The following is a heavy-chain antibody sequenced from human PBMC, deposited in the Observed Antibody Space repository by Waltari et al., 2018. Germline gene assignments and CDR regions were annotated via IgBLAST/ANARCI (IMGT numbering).Heavy chain of an antibody. V-gene: IGHV4-39*07. CDR1: GGSISSSSYH. Sequence: QLQLQESGPGLVKPSETLSLTCSVSGGSISSSSYHWGWIRQSPGQGLEWIGTIDYSGSTYYNPSLKSRVTISVDTSKNQFSLKLSSVTAADTAVYYCAGLQQLSLFDYWGQGTLVTVSS. CDR3: AGLQQLSLFDY. CDR2: IDYSGST. J-gene: IGHJ4*02. D-gene: IGHD6-13*01.